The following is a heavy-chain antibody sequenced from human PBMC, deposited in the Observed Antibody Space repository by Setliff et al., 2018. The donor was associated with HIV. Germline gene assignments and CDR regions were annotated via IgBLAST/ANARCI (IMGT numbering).Heavy chain of an antibody. CDR1: GFTFTGNW. J-gene: IGHJ5*02. Sequence: PGGSLRLSCAASGFTFTGNWMTWVRQAPGKGLEWVANINRDGSERNYVDSVRGRFTISRDNAKNSLYLQMNRLRVEDTALYYCVRGGADCETDCSINWFDPWGQGTLVTVSS. CDR2: INRDGSER. CDR3: VRGGADCETDCSINWFDP. V-gene: IGHV3-7*01. D-gene: IGHD2-21*02.